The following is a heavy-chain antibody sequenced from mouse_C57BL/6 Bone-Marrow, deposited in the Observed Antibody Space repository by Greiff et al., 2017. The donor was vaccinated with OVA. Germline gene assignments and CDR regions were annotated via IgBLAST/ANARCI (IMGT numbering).Heavy chain of an antibody. D-gene: IGHD1-1*01. CDR1: GYTFTSYG. J-gene: IGHJ2*01. CDR2: IYPRSGNT. CDR3: ARRVYYGSSYRGAFDY. V-gene: IGHV1-81*01. Sequence: QVQLQQSGAELVRPGASVKLSCKASGYTFTSYGISWVKQRTGQGLEWIGEIYPRSGNTYYNEKFKGKATLTADKSSSTAYMELRSLTSEDSAVDFCARRVYYGSSYRGAFDYWGQGTTLTVSS.